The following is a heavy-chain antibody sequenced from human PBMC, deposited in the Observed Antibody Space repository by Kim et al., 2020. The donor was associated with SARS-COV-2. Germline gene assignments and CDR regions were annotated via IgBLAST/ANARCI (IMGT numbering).Heavy chain of an antibody. Sequence: ADAVKGRLTMSGDNVKNTMYLQMNSLRAEDTACYYCARRAYSGSYYYLGDWGQGTLVTVSS. V-gene: IGHV3-74*01. CDR3: ARRAYSGSYYYLGD. J-gene: IGHJ4*02. D-gene: IGHD1-26*01.